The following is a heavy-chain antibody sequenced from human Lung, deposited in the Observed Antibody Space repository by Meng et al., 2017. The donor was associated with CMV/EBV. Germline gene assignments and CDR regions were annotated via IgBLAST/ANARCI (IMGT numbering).Heavy chain of an antibody. CDR3: ARTSDYYHVMDV. V-gene: IGHV2-5*01. J-gene: IGHJ6*02. Sequence: SGPXLVKPTQTLTLTCTFSGFSLSTSGVGVGWIRQPPGKALEWLALIYWNDDKRYSPSLKSRLTITKDTSKNQVVLTMTDMDHVDTATYYCARTSDYYHVMDVWGQGTTVTFSS. CDR2: IYWNDDK. CDR1: GFSLSTSGVG.